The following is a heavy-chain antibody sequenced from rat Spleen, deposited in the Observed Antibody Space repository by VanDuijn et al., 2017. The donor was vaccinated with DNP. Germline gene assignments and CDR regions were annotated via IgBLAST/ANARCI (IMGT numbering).Heavy chain of an antibody. V-gene: IGHV1-43*01. Sequence: QVQLQQSGAELAKPGSSVKISCKASGYTFTSYYIGWIKQTTGQGLEYIGYINTGSGGTNYNEKFRGKATLTVDTSSNTAFMQLSSLTPDDSAVYYCARGAGSPYWYFDFWGPGTMVTVSS. D-gene: IGHD5-1*01. CDR3: ARGAGSPYWYFDF. CDR2: INTGSGGT. CDR1: GYTFTSYY. J-gene: IGHJ1*01.